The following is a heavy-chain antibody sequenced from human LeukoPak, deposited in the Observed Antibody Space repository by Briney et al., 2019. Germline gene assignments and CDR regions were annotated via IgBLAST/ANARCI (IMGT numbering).Heavy chain of an antibody. CDR2: INPSGGST. J-gene: IGHJ6*02. V-gene: IGHV1-46*01. Sequence: ASVKVSCKASGYTFTSYYMHWARQAPGQGLEWMGIINPSGGSTSYAQKFQGRVTMTRDTSTSTVYMELSSLRSEDTAVYYCARDLAAEGVPAATRAYYYYGMDDWGQGTTVTVSS. D-gene: IGHD2-2*01. CDR1: GYTFTSYY. CDR3: ARDLAAEGVPAATRAYYYYGMDD.